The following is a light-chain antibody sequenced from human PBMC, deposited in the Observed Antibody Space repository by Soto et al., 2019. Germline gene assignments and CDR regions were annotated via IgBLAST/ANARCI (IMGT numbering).Light chain of an antibody. Sequence: EIVLTQSPGTLSLSPGEIATLSCRASQSVSSSYLARYQQKPGQAPRLLIYGASSRATGIPDRFSGSGSGTDFTLTISRLEPEDFAVYYCQQYGSSPPYTFGQGTMLEIK. CDR3: QQYGSSPPYT. CDR1: QSVSSSY. J-gene: IGKJ2*01. V-gene: IGKV3-20*01. CDR2: GAS.